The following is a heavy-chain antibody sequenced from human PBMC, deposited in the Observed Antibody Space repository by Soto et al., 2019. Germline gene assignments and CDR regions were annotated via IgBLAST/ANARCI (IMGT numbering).Heavy chain of an antibody. V-gene: IGHV5-10-1*01. CDR3: ARTHIVVVPPAIFYYYGMDV. CDR1: GYSFTSYW. J-gene: IGHJ6*02. CDR2: IDPSDSYT. D-gene: IGHD2-2*01. Sequence: GESLKISCQGSGYSFTSYWISWVRQMPGKVLEWMGRIDPSDSYTNYSPSFQGHVTISADKSLSTAYLQCSSLKASDTAMYYCARTHIVVVPPAIFYYYGMDVWGQGTTVTVSS.